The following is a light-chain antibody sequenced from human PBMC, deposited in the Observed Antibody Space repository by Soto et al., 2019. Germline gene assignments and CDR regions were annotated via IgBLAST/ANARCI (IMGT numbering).Light chain of an antibody. CDR3: QQSNRFPFA. CDR2: AVS. CDR1: DDVGGW. J-gene: IGKJ3*01. Sequence: DTHLTQSPSSVSASVGDRVTMTCRASDDVGGWLAWYQQQPGKAPKLLIFAVSTLHSGVPSRFRGTGSGTEFTLTFSNFQPEVLATYYCQQSNRFPFAFGPGTKVEVK. V-gene: IGKV1-12*02.